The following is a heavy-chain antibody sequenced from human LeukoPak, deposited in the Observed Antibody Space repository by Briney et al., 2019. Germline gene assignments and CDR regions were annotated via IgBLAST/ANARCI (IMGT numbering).Heavy chain of an antibody. CDR2: IYYSGTT. CDR1: GASISDNIYY. D-gene: IGHD2-8*01. J-gene: IGHJ4*02. V-gene: IGHV4-39*01. Sequence: SETLSLTCTVSGASISDNIYYWGWIRQPPGKGLEWIATIYYSGTTYYNPSLRSRVTISEDTSKNQVSLKLTSVNAADTAVYYCARSHYCTNGLCYFYFWGQGTLVTVSS. CDR3: ARSHYCTNGLCYFYF.